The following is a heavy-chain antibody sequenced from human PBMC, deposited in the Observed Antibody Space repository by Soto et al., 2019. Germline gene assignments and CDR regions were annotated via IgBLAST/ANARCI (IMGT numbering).Heavy chain of an antibody. D-gene: IGHD3-16*02. CDR2: INPSGGST. CDR3: ARVGITFGGVIDDYYYYGMDV. CDR1: GYTFTSYY. J-gene: IGHJ6*02. V-gene: IGHV1-46*01. Sequence: ASVKVSCKASGYTFTSYYMHWVRQAPGQGLEWMGIINPSGGSTSYAQKFQGRVTMTRDTSTSTVYMELSSLRSEDTAVYYCARVGITFGGVIDDYYYYGMDVWGQGTTVTVSS.